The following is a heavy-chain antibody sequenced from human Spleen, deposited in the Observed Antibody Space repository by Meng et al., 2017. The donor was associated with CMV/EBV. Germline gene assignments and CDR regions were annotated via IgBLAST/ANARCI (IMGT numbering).Heavy chain of an antibody. CDR2: INPDSGYT. CDR3: AKDLRDIVVLLAAQV. V-gene: IGHV1-2*06. Sequence: GYTFTAFYIHWVRQAPGQRLEWMGRINPDSGYTDLPQRFQGRVTMTRDTSISTAYLDLSSLRSDDTAVYYCAKDLRDIVVLLAAQVWGQGTLVTVSS. CDR1: GYTFTAFY. D-gene: IGHD2-15*01. J-gene: IGHJ4*02.